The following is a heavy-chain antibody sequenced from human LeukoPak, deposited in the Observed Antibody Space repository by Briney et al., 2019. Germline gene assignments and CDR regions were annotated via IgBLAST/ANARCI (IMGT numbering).Heavy chain of an antibody. V-gene: IGHV3-23*01. CDR2: ISGSGGST. Sequence: ETLSLTCTVSGGSISSYYWSWVRQAPGKGLEWVSAISGSGGSTYYADSVKGRFTISRDNSKNTLYLQMNSLRAEDTAVYYCAKARSFSVTTALDYWGQGTLVTVSS. J-gene: IGHJ4*02. D-gene: IGHD4-17*01. CDR1: GGSISSYY. CDR3: AKARSFSVTTALDY.